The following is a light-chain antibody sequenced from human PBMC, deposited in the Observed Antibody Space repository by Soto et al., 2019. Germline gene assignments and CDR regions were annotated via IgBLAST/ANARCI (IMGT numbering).Light chain of an antibody. Sequence: EIVLTQSPGTLSLSPGERATLSCRASQSVSSNYLAWYQQKPGQAPRLLIYGASSRATGIPDRFSGSGSETDFTLTISRLEPGDFAVYYCQYYVSSPLTFGGGTKVDIK. V-gene: IGKV3-20*01. CDR3: QYYVSSPLT. CDR1: QSVSSNY. CDR2: GAS. J-gene: IGKJ4*01.